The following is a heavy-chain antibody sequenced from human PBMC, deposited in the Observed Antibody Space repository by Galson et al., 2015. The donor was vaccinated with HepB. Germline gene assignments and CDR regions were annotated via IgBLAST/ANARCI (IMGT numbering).Heavy chain of an antibody. Sequence: SVKVSCKASGYTFTTYHMHWVRQAPGQGLEWMGIINPSGSSTSYAQKFQGRVAMTRDTSTSIVYMELSSLTSEDTAVYHCARKEYTYFDYWGQGTLVTVSS. J-gene: IGHJ4*02. V-gene: IGHV1-46*01. CDR3: ARKEYTYFDY. D-gene: IGHD1-1*01. CDR2: INPSGSST. CDR1: GYTFTTYH.